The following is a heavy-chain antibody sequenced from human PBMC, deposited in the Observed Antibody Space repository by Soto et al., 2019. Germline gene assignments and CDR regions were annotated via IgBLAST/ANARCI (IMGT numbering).Heavy chain of an antibody. V-gene: IGHV3-23*01. CDR1: GFTFSSYA. CDR2: ISGSGGST. Sequence: GGSLRLSCAASGFTFSSYAMSWVCQAPGKGLEWVSAISGSGGSTYYADSVKGRFTISRDNSKNTLYLQMNSLRAEDTAVYYCAKDPVVRPLIFDYWGQGSLVTVSS. D-gene: IGHD2-21*01. CDR3: AKDPVVRPLIFDY. J-gene: IGHJ4*02.